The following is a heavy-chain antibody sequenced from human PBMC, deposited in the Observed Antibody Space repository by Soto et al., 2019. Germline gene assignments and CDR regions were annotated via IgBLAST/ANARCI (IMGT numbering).Heavy chain of an antibody. CDR3: AREYSVAVVAPGY. Sequence: QVQLVESGGGVVQPGKSLRLSCAASGFTFSSYTMHWVRQTPGKGLEWVAVISYDGSDKYYADSVTGRFTISRDNSKNTLYLQMNSLRVEDTSVYYCAREYSVAVVAPGYWGQGSLVTVSS. V-gene: IGHV3-30-3*01. J-gene: IGHJ4*02. CDR2: ISYDGSDK. CDR1: GFTFSSYT. D-gene: IGHD3-22*01.